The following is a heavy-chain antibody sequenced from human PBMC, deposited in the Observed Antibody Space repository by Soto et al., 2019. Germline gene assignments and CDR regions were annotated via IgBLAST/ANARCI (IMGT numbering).Heavy chain of an antibody. CDR1: DFSSSRDCYC. J-gene: IGHJ4*02. D-gene: IGHD6-13*01. V-gene: IGHV4-31*03. CDR2: IYSSGST. CDR3: ARAKIAAAGIVDY. Sequence: SEALSLPCPFTDFSSSRDCYCLTRLRPHPGKGLEWIGYIYSSGSTYYNPSLKSRVTISVDTSKNQFSLKLSSVTAADTAVYYCARAKIAAAGIVDYWGQGTLVTVSS.